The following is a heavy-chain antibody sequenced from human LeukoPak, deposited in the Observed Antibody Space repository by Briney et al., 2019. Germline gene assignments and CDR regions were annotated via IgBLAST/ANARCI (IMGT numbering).Heavy chain of an antibody. J-gene: IGHJ4*02. CDR1: GGSISSGGYY. D-gene: IGHD3-22*01. V-gene: IGHV4-31*03. CDR2: IYYSGST. Sequence: SETLSLTCTVSGGSISSGGYYWSWIRQHPGKGLEWIGYIYYSGSTYYNPSLKSRVTISVDTPKNQFSLKLSSVTAADTAVYYCARDYYDSSGYYYAFDYWGQGTLVTVSS. CDR3: ARDYYDSSGYYYAFDY.